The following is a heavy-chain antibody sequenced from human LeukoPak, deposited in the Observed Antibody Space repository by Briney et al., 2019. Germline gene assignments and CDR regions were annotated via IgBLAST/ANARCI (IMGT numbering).Heavy chain of an antibody. D-gene: IGHD3-22*01. Sequence: GASLKISCKGSGYSFPTYWIGWVRQMPGKGLEWMGIIYPGDSETRYSPSFQGQVTISADKSISTAYLQWSSLKASDTAMYYCARAYYYDVPDRFDPWGQGTLVTVSS. CDR3: ARAYYYDVPDRFDP. J-gene: IGHJ5*02. V-gene: IGHV5-51*01. CDR1: GYSFPTYW. CDR2: IYPGDSET.